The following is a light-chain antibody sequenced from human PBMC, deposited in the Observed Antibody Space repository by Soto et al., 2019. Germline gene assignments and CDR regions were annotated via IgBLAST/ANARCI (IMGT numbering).Light chain of an antibody. J-gene: IGLJ1*01. CDR2: DDN. CDR1: SSNIGGNS. V-gene: IGLV1-51*01. CDR3: GSWDSSMSAYV. Sequence: QSVLTQPPSLSAAPGQKVTISCSGSSSNIGGNSVSWYQQLPGTAPKLLIYDDNKRPSGIPDRFSGSKSGTSATLGITGFQTGDEADYYCGSWDSSMSAYVLGTGTKVTVL.